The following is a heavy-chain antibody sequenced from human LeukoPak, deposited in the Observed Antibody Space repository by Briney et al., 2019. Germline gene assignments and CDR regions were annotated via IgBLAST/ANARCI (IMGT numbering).Heavy chain of an antibody. Sequence: PSETLSLTCTFSGGSISSGGYYWSWVRQHPGKGLEWIGYIYYSGSTYYNPSLKSRVTISVDTSKNQFSLKLSSVTAADTAVYYCARVTVVLAANFDYWGQGTLVTVSS. V-gene: IGHV4-31*03. CDR2: IYYSGST. CDR1: GGSISSGGYY. D-gene: IGHD2-2*01. J-gene: IGHJ4*02. CDR3: ARVTVVLAANFDY.